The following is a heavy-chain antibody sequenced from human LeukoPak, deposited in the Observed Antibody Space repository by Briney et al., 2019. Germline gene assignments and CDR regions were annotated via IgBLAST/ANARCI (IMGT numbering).Heavy chain of an antibody. Sequence: ASVKVSCKASGGTFSSYAISWVRQAPGQGLEWMGRIIPILGIANYAQKFQGRVTITADTSTSTAYMELRSLRSDDTAVYYCARDLSIQDYYYMDVWGKGTTVTVSS. CDR2: IIPILGIA. D-gene: IGHD2-21*01. J-gene: IGHJ6*03. CDR3: ARDLSIQDYYYMDV. V-gene: IGHV1-69*04. CDR1: GGTFSSYA.